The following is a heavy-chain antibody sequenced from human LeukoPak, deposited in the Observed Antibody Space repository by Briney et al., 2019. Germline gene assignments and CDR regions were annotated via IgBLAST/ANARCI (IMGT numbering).Heavy chain of an antibody. V-gene: IGHV3-15*01. CDR2: IKSKGDGETI. D-gene: IGHD3-3*02. Sequence: PSETLSLTCTVSGYSINSGFYWAWIRQPPGKGLEWVGRIKSKGDGETIDYNTPVKGRFSISRDDSKNTLYLQMNSLKDEDTAMYYCTVRSSIWSQGTLVTVSS. CDR1: GYSINSGFY. CDR3: TVRSSI. J-gene: IGHJ4*02.